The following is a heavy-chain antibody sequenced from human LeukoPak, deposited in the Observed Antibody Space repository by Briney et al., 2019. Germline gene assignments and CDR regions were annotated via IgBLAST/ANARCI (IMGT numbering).Heavy chain of an antibody. V-gene: IGHV3-23*01. Sequence: GGSLRLSCAASGFTFSSYAMSWVRQAPGKGLEWVSAISGSGGSTYYADSAKGRFTISRDNSKNTLYLQMNSLRAEDTAVYYCARAPWIQLWLNGRVDYYYGMDVWGQGTTVTVSS. D-gene: IGHD5-18*01. CDR2: ISGSGGST. J-gene: IGHJ6*02. CDR1: GFTFSSYA. CDR3: ARAPWIQLWLNGRVDYYYGMDV.